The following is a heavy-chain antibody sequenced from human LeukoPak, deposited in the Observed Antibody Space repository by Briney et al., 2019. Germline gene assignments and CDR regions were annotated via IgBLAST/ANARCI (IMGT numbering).Heavy chain of an antibody. V-gene: IGHV1-8*02. CDR2: INPNSGNT. J-gene: IGHJ5*02. Sequence: ASVKVSCKASGYTFTGYYMHWVRQAPGQGLEWMGWINPNSGNTGYAQKFQGRVTMTRNTSISTAYMELSSLRSEDTAVYYCARSYGSGENWFDPWGQGTLVTVSS. CDR3: ARSYGSGENWFDP. CDR1: GYTFTGYY. D-gene: IGHD3-10*01.